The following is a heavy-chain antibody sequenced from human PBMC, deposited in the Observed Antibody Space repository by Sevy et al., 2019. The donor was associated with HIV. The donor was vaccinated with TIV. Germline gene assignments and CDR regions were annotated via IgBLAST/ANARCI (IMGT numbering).Heavy chain of an antibody. D-gene: IGHD3-10*01. J-gene: IGHJ4*02. CDR2: INPNSGGT. Sequence: ASVKVSCKASGYTFTGYYMHWVRQAPGQGLEWMGWINPNSGGTNYAQKFQGRVTRTRDTSISTAYMELSRLRSDDTAVYYCARLYYYGSGSYPGYWGQGTLVTVSS. CDR3: ARLYYYGSGSYPGY. V-gene: IGHV1-2*02. CDR1: GYTFTGYY.